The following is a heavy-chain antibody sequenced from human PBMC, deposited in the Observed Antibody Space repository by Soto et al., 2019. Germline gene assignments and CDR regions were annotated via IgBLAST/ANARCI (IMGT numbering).Heavy chain of an antibody. V-gene: IGHV3-30*03. CDR3: ARARGARRLTGLKHDAFDI. Sequence: GGSLRLSCAASGFTFSSYGMHWVRQAPGKGLEWVAVISYDGSNKYYADSVKGRFTISRDNSKNTLYLQMNSLRAEDTAVYYCARARGARRLTGLKHDAFDIWGQGTMVTVSS. CDR1: GFTFSSYG. CDR2: ISYDGSNK. J-gene: IGHJ3*02. D-gene: IGHD7-27*01.